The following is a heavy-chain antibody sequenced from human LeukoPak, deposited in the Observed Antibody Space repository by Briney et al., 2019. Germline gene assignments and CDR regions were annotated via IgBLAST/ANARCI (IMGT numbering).Heavy chain of an antibody. Sequence: PSETLSLTCAVYGESFSGYYWSWIRQPPGKGLEWIGEINHSGSTNYNPSLKSRVTISVDTSKNQFSLKLSSVTAADTAVYYCARGDRVRYCSSTSCYRTYNWFDPWGQGTLVTVSS. CDR2: INHSGST. D-gene: IGHD2-2*02. J-gene: IGHJ5*02. CDR3: ARGDRVRYCSSTSCYRTYNWFDP. V-gene: IGHV4-34*01. CDR1: GESFSGYY.